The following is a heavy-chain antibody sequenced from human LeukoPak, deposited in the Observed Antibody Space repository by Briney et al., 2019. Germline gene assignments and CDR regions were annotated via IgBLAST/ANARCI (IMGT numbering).Heavy chain of an antibody. J-gene: IGHJ6*04. CDR2: IIPIFGTA. V-gene: IGHV1-69*06. Sequence: ASVKVSCKASGGTFSSYAISWVRQAPGQGLEWMGGIIPIFGTANYAQKFQGRVTIIADKSTSTAYMEPSSMTSDDTTIYSCGRGYCSGGSCYSFGMDVWGKGTTVTVSS. D-gene: IGHD2-15*01. CDR3: GRGYCSGGSCYSFGMDV. CDR1: GGTFSSYA.